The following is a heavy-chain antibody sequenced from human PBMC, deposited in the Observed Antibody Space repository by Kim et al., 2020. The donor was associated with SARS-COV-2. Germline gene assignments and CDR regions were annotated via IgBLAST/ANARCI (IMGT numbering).Heavy chain of an antibody. V-gene: IGHV3-13*01. D-gene: IGHD2-15*01. Sequence: GRFTISRENDKNAMYLQMNSLRAGDTAVYYCARDSVFRQLILQDMDYFDYWGQGTLVTVSS. J-gene: IGHJ4*02. CDR3: ARDSVFRQLILQDMDYFDY.